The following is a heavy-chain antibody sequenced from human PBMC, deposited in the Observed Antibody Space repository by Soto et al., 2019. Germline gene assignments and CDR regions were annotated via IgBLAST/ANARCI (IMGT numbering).Heavy chain of an antibody. D-gene: IGHD2-2*01. CDR2: INSDGSNT. V-gene: IGHV3-74*01. Sequence: EVQLVESGGGLVQPGGSLRLSCAASGFTFSSFWMHWVRQAPGEGLVWVSRINSDGSNTNYADSVKGRFTISRDNAKNTPYLQRNSLRAEDTAVDYCVRGGLPAAMSYWGQGTLVTVAS. CDR1: GFTFSSFW. CDR3: VRGGLPAAMSY. J-gene: IGHJ4*02.